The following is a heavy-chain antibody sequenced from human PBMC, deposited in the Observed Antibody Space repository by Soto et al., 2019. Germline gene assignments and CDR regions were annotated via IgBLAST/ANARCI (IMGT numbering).Heavy chain of an antibody. CDR3: AKGGGWTLDYYYGMDV. Sequence: AGGSLRLSCAASGFTFDDYAMHWVRQAPGKGLEWVSGISWNSGSIGYADSVKGRFTISRDNAKNSLYLQMNSLRAEDTALYYCAKGGGWTLDYYYGMDVWGQGTTVTVSS. D-gene: IGHD2-15*01. CDR2: ISWNSGSI. CDR1: GFTFDDYA. V-gene: IGHV3-9*01. J-gene: IGHJ6*02.